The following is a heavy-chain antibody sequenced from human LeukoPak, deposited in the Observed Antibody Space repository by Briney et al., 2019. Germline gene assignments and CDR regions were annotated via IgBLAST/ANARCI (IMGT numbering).Heavy chain of an antibody. Sequence: GGSLRLSCAASGFTFSSYWMHWVRQAPGKGLVWVSRINTDGSSTSYADSVKGRFTISRDNAKNSLYLQMNSLRAEDTALYYCAKDSDSSGSYPDYWGQGTLVTVSS. CDR2: INTDGSST. CDR1: GFTFSSYW. J-gene: IGHJ4*02. V-gene: IGHV3-74*01. D-gene: IGHD3-22*01. CDR3: AKDSDSSGSYPDY.